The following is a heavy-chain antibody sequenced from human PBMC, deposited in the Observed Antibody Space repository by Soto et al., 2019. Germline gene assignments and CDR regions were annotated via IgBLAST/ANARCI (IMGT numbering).Heavy chain of an antibody. V-gene: IGHV4-59*08. D-gene: IGHD6-19*01. CDR3: ARFSGWYLDY. Sequence: SETLSLTCTVSGGSISSYYWSWIRQPPGKGLEWIGYIYYSGSTNYNPSLKSRVTISVDTSKNQFSLELSSVTSADTAVYYWARFSGWYLDYWGQGTLVTVSS. CDR1: GGSISSYY. CDR2: IYYSGST. J-gene: IGHJ4*02.